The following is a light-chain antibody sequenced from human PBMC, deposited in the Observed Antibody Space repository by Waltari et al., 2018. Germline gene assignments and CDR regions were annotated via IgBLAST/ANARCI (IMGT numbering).Light chain of an antibody. CDR1: NSHIGAGYD. CDR3: QSYDSSLSGSV. CDR2: RNN. J-gene: IGLJ3*02. V-gene: IGLV1-40*01. Sequence: QSVLTQPPSVSGAPGQRVTISCTGLNSHIGAGYDIHWYQQFPGTAPKLLIYRNNNRPSGVPDRFSGSNSGTSASLAITGLQAEDEADYYCQSYDSSLSGSVFGGGTKLTVL.